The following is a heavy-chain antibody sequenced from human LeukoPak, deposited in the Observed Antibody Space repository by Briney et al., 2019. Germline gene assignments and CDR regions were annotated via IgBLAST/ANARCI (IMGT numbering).Heavy chain of an antibody. Sequence: GASVKVSCKASGYTFTGYYMHWVRQAPGQGLEWMGWINPNSGGTNYAQKFQGRVTMTRDTSISTAYMEMNRLRSDDTAVYYCARERGNYDILPDYYEGNCFDPWGQGTLVTVSS. V-gene: IGHV1-2*02. CDR2: INPNSGGT. CDR3: ARERGNYDILPDYYEGNCFDP. CDR1: GYTFTGYY. J-gene: IGHJ5*02. D-gene: IGHD3-9*01.